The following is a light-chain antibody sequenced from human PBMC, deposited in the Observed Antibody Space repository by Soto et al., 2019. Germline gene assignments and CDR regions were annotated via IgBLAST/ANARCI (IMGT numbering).Light chain of an antibody. CDR1: QSVRAG. Sequence: EMVMTQLKATLSVSPGEGATLSCRASQSVRAGLAWYQQKPGQAPRLLFYGASIRATGVPARFSGSGSGTDFTLTISRLEPEDFAVHYCQQYGSSPRTFGQGTMVDIK. CDR2: GAS. V-gene: IGKV3-20*01. CDR3: QQYGSSPRT. J-gene: IGKJ1*01.